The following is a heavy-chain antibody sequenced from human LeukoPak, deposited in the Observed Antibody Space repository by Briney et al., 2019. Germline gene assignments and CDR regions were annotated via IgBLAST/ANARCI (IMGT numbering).Heavy chain of an antibody. J-gene: IGHJ3*02. V-gene: IGHV4-4*07. CDR2: IYTRGST. Sequence: SETLSLTCTVSGGSINNDYWSWIRQPAGKGLDWIGRIYTRGSTNYNPSLKSRVTMSVDTSKNQFSLKLSSVTAADTAVYYCARGRYCSADICSGGDAFDIWGQGTMVSVSS. D-gene: IGHD2-15*01. CDR1: GGSINNDY. CDR3: ARGRYCSADICSGGDAFDI.